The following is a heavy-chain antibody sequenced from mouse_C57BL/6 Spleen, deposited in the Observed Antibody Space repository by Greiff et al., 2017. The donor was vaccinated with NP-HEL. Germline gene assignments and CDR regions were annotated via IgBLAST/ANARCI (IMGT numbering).Heavy chain of an antibody. CDR1: GYAFSSSW. Sequence: VQLQQSGPELVKPGASVKISCKASGYAFSSSWMNWVKQRPGKGLEWIGRIYPGDGDTNYNGKFKGKATLTADKSSSTAYMQLSSLTSEDSAVYFCARERNYYGSSPLFAYWGQGTLVTVSA. CDR2: IYPGDGDT. D-gene: IGHD1-1*01. J-gene: IGHJ3*01. CDR3: ARERNYYGSSPLFAY. V-gene: IGHV1-82*01.